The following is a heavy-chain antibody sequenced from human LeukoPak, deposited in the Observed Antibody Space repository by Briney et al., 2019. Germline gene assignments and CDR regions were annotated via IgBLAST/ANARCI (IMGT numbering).Heavy chain of an antibody. Sequence: SETLSLTCTVSGGSISSYYWSWIRQPPGKGLEWIGYIYYSGSTNYNPSLKSRVTISVDTSKNQFSLKLSSVTAADTAVYYCARDGYDSSGYVDLWGRGTLVTVSS. V-gene: IGHV4-59*12. J-gene: IGHJ2*01. CDR1: GGSISSYY. D-gene: IGHD3-22*01. CDR3: ARDGYDSSGYVDL. CDR2: IYYSGST.